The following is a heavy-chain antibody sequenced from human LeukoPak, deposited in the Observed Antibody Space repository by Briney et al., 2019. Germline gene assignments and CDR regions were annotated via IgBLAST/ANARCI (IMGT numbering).Heavy chain of an antibody. J-gene: IGHJ4*02. Sequence: SETLSLTCTVSGGSISSYYWSWIRQPPGKGLEWIGYIYYSESTNYNPSLKSRVTISVDTSKNQFSLKLSSVTAADTAVYYCARHQSLTVTPDYWGQGTLVTVSS. D-gene: IGHD4-17*01. CDR2: IYYSEST. CDR3: ARHQSLTVTPDY. V-gene: IGHV4-59*08. CDR1: GGSISSYY.